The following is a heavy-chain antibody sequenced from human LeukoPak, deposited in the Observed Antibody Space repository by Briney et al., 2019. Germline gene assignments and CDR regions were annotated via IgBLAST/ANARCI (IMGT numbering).Heavy chain of an antibody. CDR1: GGSISSSSYY. CDR2: IYYSGST. J-gene: IGHJ4*02. V-gene: IGHV4-39*01. CDR3: ARHPFLLAAAGTFDFFDY. Sequence: SETLSLTCTVSGGSISSSSYYWGRIRQPPGKGLEWIGSIYYSGSTYYNPSLKSRVTISVDTSKNQFSLKLSSVTAADTAVYYCARHPFLLAAAGTFDFFDYWGQGTLVTVSS. D-gene: IGHD6-13*01.